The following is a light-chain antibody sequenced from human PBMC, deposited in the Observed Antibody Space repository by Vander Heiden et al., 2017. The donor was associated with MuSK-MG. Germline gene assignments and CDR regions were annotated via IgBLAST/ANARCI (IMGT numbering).Light chain of an antibody. Sequence: DIQMTQSPSTLSASVGDRVTITCRASQSISSWLAWYQQKPGKAPKLLIYDASSLESGVPSRFSGSGSGTEFTLTISSLQPDDFATYYCQQYKSYSGTFGQGTKVXIK. V-gene: IGKV1-5*01. CDR1: QSISSW. CDR3: QQYKSYSGT. CDR2: DAS. J-gene: IGKJ1*01.